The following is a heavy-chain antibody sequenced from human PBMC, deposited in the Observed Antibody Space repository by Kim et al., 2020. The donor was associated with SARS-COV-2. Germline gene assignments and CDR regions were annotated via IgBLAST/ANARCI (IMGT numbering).Heavy chain of an antibody. CDR2: TYYRSKWYN. CDR3: ATSGYFVEYFQH. D-gene: IGHD5-12*01. CDR1: GDSVSSNSAA. Sequence: SQTLSLTCAISGDSVSSNSAAWNWIRLSPSRGLEWLGRTYYRSKWYNDYALSVKSRITINPDTSKNQFSLQLNSVTPEDTAVYYCATSGYFVEYFQHWGQGTLVTVSS. J-gene: IGHJ1*01. V-gene: IGHV6-1*01.